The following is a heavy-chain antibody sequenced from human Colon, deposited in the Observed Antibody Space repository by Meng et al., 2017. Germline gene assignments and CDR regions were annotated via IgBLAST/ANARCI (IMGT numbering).Heavy chain of an antibody. V-gene: IGHV1-46*01. D-gene: IGHD4-23*01. CDR3: ARDNSDSSTSWWFDL. CDR2: INPSGDRA. CDR1: GYTFTNHH. Sequence: ASVKVSCKASGYTFTNHHMHWVRQAPGQGLEWMGEINPSGDRAVYAQKFQGRLSMTRDTSTSTLYMELSSLRFEDTAAYYCARDNSDSSTSWWFDLWGQGTQVT. J-gene: IGHJ5*02.